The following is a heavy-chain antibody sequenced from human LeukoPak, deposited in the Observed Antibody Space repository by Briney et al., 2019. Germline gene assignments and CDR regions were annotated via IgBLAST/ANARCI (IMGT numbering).Heavy chain of an antibody. Sequence: PSETLSLTCAVYGGSFSGYHWSWIRQPPGKGLEWIGEINHRGSTNYNPSLKSRVTMSVDTSKNQFSLKLGSVTAADTAVYYCARGRGAARFVTIEFDYWGQGALVTVSS. CDR3: ARGRGAARFVTIEFDY. V-gene: IGHV4-34*01. CDR2: INHRGST. CDR1: GGSFSGYH. D-gene: IGHD6-6*01. J-gene: IGHJ4*02.